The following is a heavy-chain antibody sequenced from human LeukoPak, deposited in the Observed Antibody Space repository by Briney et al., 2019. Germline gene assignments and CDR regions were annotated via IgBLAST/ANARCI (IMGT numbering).Heavy chain of an antibody. CDR2: ISGSGGST. CDR1: GFTFSRYA. CDR3: AKSSSGWSAEYFQH. Sequence: GGSLRLSCAASGFTFSRYALSWARQAPGKGLKWVSTISGSGGSTYYADSVKGRFTISRDNSKNTLYLQMNSLRAEDTAIYYCAKSSSGWSAEYFQHWGQGTLVTVSS. D-gene: IGHD6-19*01. J-gene: IGHJ1*01. V-gene: IGHV3-23*01.